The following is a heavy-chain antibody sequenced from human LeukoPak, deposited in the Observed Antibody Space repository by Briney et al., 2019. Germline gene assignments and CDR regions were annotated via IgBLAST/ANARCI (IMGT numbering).Heavy chain of an antibody. CDR1: GYTVTTYY. V-gene: IGHV1-46*01. CDR2: INPSGDST. D-gene: IGHD6-19*01. J-gene: IGHJ4*02. Sequence: GAPVKVSCKTSGYTVTTYYIHWVRQAPGQGLEWMGIINPSGDSTTYPQKFQGRVTMTRDTSTSTVYMELSSLRSDDTAVYYCATHDLAGTSPFDYWGQGTLVTVSS. CDR3: ATHDLAGTSPFDY.